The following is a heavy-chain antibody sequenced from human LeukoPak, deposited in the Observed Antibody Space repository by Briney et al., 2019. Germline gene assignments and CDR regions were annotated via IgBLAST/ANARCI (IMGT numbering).Heavy chain of an antibody. V-gene: IGHV1-2*02. CDR3: ARGWYSSAWLDY. Sequence: ASVKVSCKASGYTFTGFYLHWVRQAPGQGLEWMGWINPNSGGTNYAQKFQGRVTMTRDTSISTAYMEVYRLRSDDTAVYYCARGWYSSAWLDYWGQETLVTVSS. J-gene: IGHJ4*02. CDR1: GYTFTGFY. CDR2: INPNSGGT. D-gene: IGHD6-19*01.